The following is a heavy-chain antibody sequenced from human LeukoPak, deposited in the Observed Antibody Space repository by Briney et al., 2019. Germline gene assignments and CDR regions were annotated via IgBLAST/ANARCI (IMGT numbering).Heavy chain of an antibody. CDR1: GFTFTTYA. CDR3: AKVVLVGAIFGPGY. J-gene: IGHJ4*02. D-gene: IGHD1-26*01. V-gene: IGHV3-23*01. CDR2: ISPSGRTT. Sequence: GGSLRLSCAASGFTFTTYAMNWVRQAPGKGLEWVSAISPSGRTTDYADSVKGRFTISRDNSKNTLYLQMNSLRAEDTAVCYCAKVVLVGAIFGPGYWGQGTLVTVSS.